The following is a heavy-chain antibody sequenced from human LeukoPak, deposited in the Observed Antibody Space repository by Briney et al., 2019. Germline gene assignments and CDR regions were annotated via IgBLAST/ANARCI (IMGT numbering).Heavy chain of an antibody. V-gene: IGHV1-69*02. CDR2: IIPILGIA. Sequence: SVKVSCKASGGTFSSYTISWVRQAPGQGLEWMGRIIPILGIANYAQKFQGRVTTTADKSTSTAYMELSSLRSEDTAVYYCARRYDSSGYYDYWGQGTLVTVSS. CDR1: GGTFSSYT. CDR3: ARRYDSSGYYDY. D-gene: IGHD3-22*01. J-gene: IGHJ4*02.